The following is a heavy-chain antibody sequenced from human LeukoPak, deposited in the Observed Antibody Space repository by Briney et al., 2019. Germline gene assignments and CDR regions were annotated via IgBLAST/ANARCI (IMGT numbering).Heavy chain of an antibody. CDR3: ARDFGSNYYYYYMDV. Sequence: GASVTVSCKASGYTFTGYYMHWVRQAPGQGLEWMGYINPNSGGTNYAQKFQGRVTMTRDTSISTAYMELSRLRSDDTAVYYCARDFGSNYYYYYMDVWGKGTTVTVSS. CDR1: GYTFTGYY. J-gene: IGHJ6*03. CDR2: INPNSGGT. V-gene: IGHV1-2*02. D-gene: IGHD3-3*01.